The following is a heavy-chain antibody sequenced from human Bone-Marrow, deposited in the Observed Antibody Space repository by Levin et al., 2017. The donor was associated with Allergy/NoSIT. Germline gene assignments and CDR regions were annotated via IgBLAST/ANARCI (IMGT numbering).Heavy chain of an antibody. D-gene: IGHD5-24*01. Sequence: GESLKISCKASGYTFIDYYLYWVRQAPGQGLEWMGRINPKSGDTIYAQKFQGRVTMTMDTSISAAYMELARLRSDDTAVFYCARRAMAASGGAFDLWGQGTLVTVSS. V-gene: IGHV1-2*06. J-gene: IGHJ3*01. CDR3: ARRAMAASGGAFDL. CDR1: GYTFIDYY. CDR2: INPKSGDT.